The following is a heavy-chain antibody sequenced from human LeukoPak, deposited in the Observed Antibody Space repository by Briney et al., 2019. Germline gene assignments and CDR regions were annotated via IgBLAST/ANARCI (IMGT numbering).Heavy chain of an antibody. V-gene: IGHV3-66*01. CDR2: IYSGGST. D-gene: IGHD1/OR15-1a*01. CDR1: GFTVSSNY. J-gene: IGHJ6*02. CDR3: ARGQAGANYYYYGMDV. Sequence: GGSLRLSCAASGFTVSSNYMSWVRQAPGKGLEWVSVIYSGGSTYYADSVKGRFTIPRDNSKNTLYLQMNSLRAEDTAVYYCARGQAGANYYYYGMDVWGQGTTVTVSS.